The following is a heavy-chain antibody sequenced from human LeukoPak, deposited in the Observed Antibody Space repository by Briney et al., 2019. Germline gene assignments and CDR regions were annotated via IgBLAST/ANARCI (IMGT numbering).Heavy chain of an antibody. CDR3: ARSRLVVVPAANWFDP. Sequence: GGSLRPSCAASGFTFSSYGMHWVRQAPGKGLEWVAVIWYDGSNKYYADSVKGRFTISRDNSKNTLYLQMNSLRAEDTAVYYCARSRLVVVPAANWFDPWGQGTLVTVSS. V-gene: IGHV3-33*01. J-gene: IGHJ5*02. D-gene: IGHD2-2*01. CDR1: GFTFSSYG. CDR2: IWYDGSNK.